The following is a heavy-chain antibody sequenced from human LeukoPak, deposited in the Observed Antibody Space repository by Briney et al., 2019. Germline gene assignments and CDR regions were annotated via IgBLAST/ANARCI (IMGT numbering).Heavy chain of an antibody. Sequence: GGSLRLSCAASGFTFSSYAMHWVRQAPGKGLEWVALISYDGTNKYYADSVKGRFTTSRDNSKNTLYLQMNSLRADDTAVYYCAKVGDNWDFDYWGQGTLVSVSS. J-gene: IGHJ4*02. V-gene: IGHV3-30*18. CDR2: ISYDGTNK. D-gene: IGHD3-16*01. CDR3: AKVGDNWDFDY. CDR1: GFTFSSYA.